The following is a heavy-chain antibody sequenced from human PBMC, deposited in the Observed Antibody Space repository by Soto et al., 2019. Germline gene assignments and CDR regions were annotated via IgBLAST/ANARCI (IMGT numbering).Heavy chain of an antibody. CDR3: ARVYCSSTRCQYYFDY. D-gene: IGHD2-2*01. J-gene: IGHJ4*02. CDR2: IHAGNGDT. CDR1: GYTFTNFA. Sequence: QVHLVQSGAEVKKPGASVKLSCKAFGYTFTNFAIHWARQAPGARLEWMGWIHAGNGDTVYSQNFQGRVTIAPDTSASTAYMELSSLRSEDRALYCCARVYCSSTRCQYYFDYWGQGTPVTGSS. V-gene: IGHV1-3*01.